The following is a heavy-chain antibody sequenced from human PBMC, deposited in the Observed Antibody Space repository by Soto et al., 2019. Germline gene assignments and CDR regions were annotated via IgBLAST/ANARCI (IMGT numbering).Heavy chain of an antibody. CDR2: ISGSGGST. D-gene: IGHD3-3*01. CDR1: GFTFSSYA. J-gene: IGHJ6*02. Sequence: EVQLLESGGGLVQPGGSLRLSCAASGFTFSSYAMSWVRQAPGKGLEWVSAISGSGGSTYYADSVKGRFTISRDNSKNTLYLQMNSLRAEDTAVYYCARRADHDFWSVLDYYGMDVWGQGTTVTVSS. V-gene: IGHV3-23*01. CDR3: ARRADHDFWSVLDYYGMDV.